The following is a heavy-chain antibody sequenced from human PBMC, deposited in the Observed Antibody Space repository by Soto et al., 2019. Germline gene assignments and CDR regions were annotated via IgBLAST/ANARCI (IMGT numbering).Heavy chain of an antibody. D-gene: IGHD4-4*01. CDR2: IYYSGST. Sequence: SETLSLTCTVSGGSISSSSYYWSWIRQPPGKGLEWIGYIYYSGSTNYSPSLKSRVTISVDTSENQFSLKLSSVTAADTAVYYCARTVLGQFYFDYWGQGTLVTVSS. CDR1: GGSISSSSYY. CDR3: ARTVLGQFYFDY. J-gene: IGHJ4*02. V-gene: IGHV4-61*01.